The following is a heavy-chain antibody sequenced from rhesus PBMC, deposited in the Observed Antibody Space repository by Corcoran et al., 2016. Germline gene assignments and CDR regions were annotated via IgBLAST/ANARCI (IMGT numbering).Heavy chain of an antibody. D-gene: IGHD4-23*01. CDR3: ARVYSSGWYFDL. Sequence: QVTLKESGPALVTPTQTLTLTCTFSGFSISTSGTGVGWISQPPGKTLEWLASIYWNDSKYYSTSLKSRITISKYTSKNQVVLTMTNMDPVDTATYYCARVYSSGWYFDLWGPGTPITISS. J-gene: IGHJ2*01. CDR1: GFSISTSGTG. V-gene: IGHV2-95*01. CDR2: IYWNDSK.